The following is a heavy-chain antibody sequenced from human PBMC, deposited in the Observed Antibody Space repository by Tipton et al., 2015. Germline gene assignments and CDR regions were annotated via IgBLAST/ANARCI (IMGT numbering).Heavy chain of an antibody. CDR3: AKDRIAAPFYFDY. CDR1: GFTFSSYS. J-gene: IGHJ4*02. V-gene: IGHV3-23*01. Sequence: SLRLSCAASGFTFSSYSMNWVRQAPGMGLAWVSAISGSGGSTYYADSVKGRFTISRDNSKNTLYLHMTSLRAEDTAVYYCAKDRIAAPFYFDYWGQGTLVTVSS. D-gene: IGHD6-13*01. CDR2: ISGSGGST.